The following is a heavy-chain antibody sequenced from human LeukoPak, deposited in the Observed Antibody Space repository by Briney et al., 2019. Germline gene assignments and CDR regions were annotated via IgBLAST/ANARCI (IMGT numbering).Heavy chain of an antibody. D-gene: IGHD3-10*01. J-gene: IGHJ5*02. V-gene: IGHV1-8*01. CDR1: GFTFTSYD. CDR3: VRDGEGVAISVNYWFDP. Sequence: ASVKVSCRASGFTFTSYDINWVRQASGQGLEWMGWMNPNNGNTGYAQKFQGRVTMTRDTSISTAYMELRSLRSEDTAVYYCVRDGEGVAISVNYWFDPWGQGTLVTVSS. CDR2: MNPNNGNT.